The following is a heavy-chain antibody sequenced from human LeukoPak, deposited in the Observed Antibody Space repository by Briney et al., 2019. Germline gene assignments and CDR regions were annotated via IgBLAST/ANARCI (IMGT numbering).Heavy chain of an antibody. CDR2: INPNSGGT. CDR3: AREVAVAGSTHFDY. CDR1: GYTFTGYY. J-gene: IGHJ4*02. D-gene: IGHD6-19*01. Sequence: ASVKVSCKASGYTFTGYYMHWVRQAPGQGLEWMGWINPNSGGTNCAQKFQGRVTMTRDTSISTAYMELSRLRSDDTAVYYCAREVAVAGSTHFDYWGQGTLVTVSS. V-gene: IGHV1-2*02.